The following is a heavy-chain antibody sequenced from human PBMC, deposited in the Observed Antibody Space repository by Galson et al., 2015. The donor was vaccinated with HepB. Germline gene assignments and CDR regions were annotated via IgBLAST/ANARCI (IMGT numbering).Heavy chain of an antibody. CDR2: ISGTNGHT. V-gene: IGHV3-23*01. CDR1: GFTFSSYA. CDR3: ARSLRLAAARSYFDY. Sequence: SLRLSCAASGFTFSSYAMSWVRQAPGEGLEWVSAISGTNGHTYYADSVKGRLSISRDNSKNTLYLQMNSLRAEDTAVYYCARSLRLAAARSYFDYWGQGTLVTVSS. J-gene: IGHJ4*02. D-gene: IGHD6-13*01.